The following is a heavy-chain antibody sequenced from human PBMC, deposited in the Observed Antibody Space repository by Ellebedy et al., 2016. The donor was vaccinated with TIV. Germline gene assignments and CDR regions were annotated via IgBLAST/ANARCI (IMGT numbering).Heavy chain of an antibody. CDR1: GYSFDTYW. Sequence: GESLKISCKGSGYSFDTYWIGWVRQLPGKGLEWVGIIYPADSYTRYSPSFQGQVTISADKSISTAYLQWSSLKASDTAIYYCARTFYYDSSAYYPYWGQGTLVTVSS. J-gene: IGHJ4*02. CDR2: IYPADSYT. V-gene: IGHV5-51*01. CDR3: ARTFYYDSSAYYPY. D-gene: IGHD3-22*01.